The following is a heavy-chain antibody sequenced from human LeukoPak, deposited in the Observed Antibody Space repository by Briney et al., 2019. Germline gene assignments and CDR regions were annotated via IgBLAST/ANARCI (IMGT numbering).Heavy chain of an antibody. J-gene: IGHJ6*03. D-gene: IGHD3-22*01. V-gene: IGHV1-2*02. CDR3: ARGMYYYDSSGYYYGYYYYYMDV. CDR2: INPNSGGT. CDR1: GYTFTGYY. Sequence: AASVKVSCKASGYTFTGYYMHWVRQAPGQGLEWMGWINPNSGGTNYAQRFQGRVTMTRDKSIRTAYMELSRLTSDDTAVYYCARGMYYYDSSGYYYGYYYYYMDVWGKGTTVTISS.